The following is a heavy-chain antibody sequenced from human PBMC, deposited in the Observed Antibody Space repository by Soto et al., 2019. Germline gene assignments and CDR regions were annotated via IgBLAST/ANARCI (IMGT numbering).Heavy chain of an antibody. Sequence: EVQLLESGGGLVQPGGSLRLSCAASGFTFSSYAMSWVRQAPGKGLEWVSAISASGGSTYYADSVKGRFTISRDNSKNTLYLQMNSLRAEDTAVYYCERTTVAGYYLDFWGQGTLVTVSS. CDR3: ERTTVAGYYLDF. CDR1: GFTFSSYA. CDR2: ISASGGST. V-gene: IGHV3-23*01. D-gene: IGHD4-17*01. J-gene: IGHJ4*02.